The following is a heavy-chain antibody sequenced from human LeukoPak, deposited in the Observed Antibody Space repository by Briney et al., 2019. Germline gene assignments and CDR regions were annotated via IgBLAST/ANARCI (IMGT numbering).Heavy chain of an antibody. D-gene: IGHD3-10*01. CDR1: GYSFTNYD. Sequence: ASVKVSCKASGYSFTNYDINWVRQATGQGLEWMGWMNPNSGITAYAQKFQGRVTITRNTSISTAYMELSSLRSEDTAVYYCARVTPSSRTFDYWGQGTLVTVSS. V-gene: IGHV1-8*03. CDR2: MNPNSGIT. CDR3: ARVTPSSRTFDY. J-gene: IGHJ4*02.